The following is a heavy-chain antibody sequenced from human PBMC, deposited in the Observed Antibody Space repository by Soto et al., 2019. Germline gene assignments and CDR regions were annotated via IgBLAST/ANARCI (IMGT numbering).Heavy chain of an antibody. V-gene: IGHV2-5*01. CDR1: GFSLRTSGVG. CDR2: IYWNDDK. CDR3: AEVVVAASLYYFDY. Sequence: SGPTLAKPTQPLTLTCTFSGFSLRTSGVGVGWIRQPPGKALEWLALIYWNDDKRYSPSLKSRLTITKDTSKNQVVLTMTNMDPVDTATYYCAEVVVAASLYYFDYWGQGTLVTVSS. D-gene: IGHD2-15*01. J-gene: IGHJ4*02.